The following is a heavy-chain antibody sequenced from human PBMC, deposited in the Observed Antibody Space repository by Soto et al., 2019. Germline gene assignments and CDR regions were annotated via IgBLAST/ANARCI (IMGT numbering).Heavy chain of an antibody. J-gene: IGHJ6*03. Sequence: ASVKVSCKASGYTFTSYDINWVRQATGQGLEWMGWMNPNSGNTGYAQKFQGRVTMTRNTSISTAYMELSSLRSEDTAVYYCARGLLKYCSSTSCYRYYYYYMDVWGKGTTVTVSS. V-gene: IGHV1-8*01. D-gene: IGHD2-2*01. CDR2: MNPNSGNT. CDR1: GYTFTSYD. CDR3: ARGLLKYCSSTSCYRYYYYYMDV.